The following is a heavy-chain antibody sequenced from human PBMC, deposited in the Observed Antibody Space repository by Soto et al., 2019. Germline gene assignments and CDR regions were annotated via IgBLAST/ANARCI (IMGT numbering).Heavy chain of an antibody. V-gene: IGHV5-51*01. J-gene: IGHJ5*02. D-gene: IGHD2-15*01. Sequence: GESLKISCKGSGYSFTSYWIGWVRQMPGKGLEWMGIIYPGDSDTRYSPSFQGQVTISADKSISTAYLQWSSLKASDTAMYYCARLFYCSRGSCYSVPNWFDPWGQGTLVTVSS. CDR3: ARLFYCSRGSCYSVPNWFDP. CDR1: GYSFTSYW. CDR2: IYPGDSDT.